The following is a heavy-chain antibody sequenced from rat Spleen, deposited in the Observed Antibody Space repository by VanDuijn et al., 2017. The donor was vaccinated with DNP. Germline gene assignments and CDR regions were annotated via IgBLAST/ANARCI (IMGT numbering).Heavy chain of an antibody. CDR1: GFSLTSYN. Sequence: QVQLKESGPGLVQPSQTLSLTCAVSGFSLTSYNVHWLRQPTGKGLEWMGVIWNNGGTRYNSALKSRLSISKDTSKSQVFLKMNSLQTEDTAMYFCARYYGYNPPYAMDAWGQGTSVTVSS. D-gene: IGHD1-9*01. CDR2: IWNNGGT. V-gene: IGHV2-41*01. J-gene: IGHJ4*01. CDR3: ARYYGYNPPYAMDA.